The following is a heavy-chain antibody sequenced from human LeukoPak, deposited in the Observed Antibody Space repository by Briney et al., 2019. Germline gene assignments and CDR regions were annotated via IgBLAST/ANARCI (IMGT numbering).Heavy chain of an antibody. CDR1: GYSFAGYY. D-gene: IGHD6-25*01. V-gene: IGHV1-2*02. CDR3: ARVFSAGYMDV. CDR2: INPNNGGT. J-gene: IGHJ6*03. Sequence: GASVKVSCPASGYSFAGYYLHWVRLAPGQGLQWIGWINPNNGGTDYAQSFQGRVTMTRDTSIGTAYMELRRLTSDDTAVYYCARVFSAGYMDVWGKGTTVTVSS.